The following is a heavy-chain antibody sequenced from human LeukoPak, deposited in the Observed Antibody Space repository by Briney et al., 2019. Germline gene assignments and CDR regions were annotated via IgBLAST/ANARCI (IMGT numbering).Heavy chain of an antibody. J-gene: IGHJ5*02. V-gene: IGHV4-59*01. D-gene: IGHD3-10*01. CDR3: ARESIDSLWFGELSLGPFDP. Sequence: SETLSLTCTVSGGSISSYYWSWIRQPPGKGLEWIGYIYYSGSTNYNPSLKSRVTISVDTSKNQFSLKLSSVTAADTAVYYCARESIDSLWFGELSLGPFDPWGQGTLVTVSS. CDR2: IYYSGST. CDR1: GGSISSYY.